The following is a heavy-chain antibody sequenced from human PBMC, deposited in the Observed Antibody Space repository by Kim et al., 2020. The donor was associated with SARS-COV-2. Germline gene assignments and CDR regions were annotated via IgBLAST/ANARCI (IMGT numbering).Heavy chain of an antibody. Sequence: GESLKISCKGSEYRFTSYWIGWVRQMPGKGLEWMGIIYPGDSDTRYSPSFQGQVTLSADKSISTAYLQWSSLKASDTAIYYCARLRDYNLHGALDIWGQGTLVTLSS. CDR1: EYRFTSYW. CDR2: IYPGDSDT. D-gene: IGHD4-17*01. CDR3: ARLRDYNLHGALDI. J-gene: IGHJ3*02. V-gene: IGHV5-51*01.